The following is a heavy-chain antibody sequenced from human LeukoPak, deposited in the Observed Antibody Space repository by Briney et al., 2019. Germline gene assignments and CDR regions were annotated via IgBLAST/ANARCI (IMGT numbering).Heavy chain of an antibody. Sequence: PGGSLRLSCSASGFIFSDYYMSWIRQAPGKGLEWVANIKKDGSEQYYVDSVKGRFTISRDNAKNSVYLQMNSLRAEDTAVYYCARAKGLGSYYYYYYGMDVWGQGTTVTVSS. D-gene: IGHD3-10*01. CDR3: ARAKGLGSYYYYYYGMDV. CDR2: IKKDGSEQ. V-gene: IGHV3-7*03. J-gene: IGHJ6*02. CDR1: GFIFSDYY.